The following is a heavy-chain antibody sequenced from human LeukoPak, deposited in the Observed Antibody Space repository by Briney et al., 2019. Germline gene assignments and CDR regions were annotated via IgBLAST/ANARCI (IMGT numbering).Heavy chain of an antibody. CDR1: GYSFSSYW. D-gene: IGHD3-22*01. CDR3: VIQGYYYDSSAYYSIDY. CDR2: IYPGGSDT. V-gene: IGHV5-51*01. J-gene: IGHJ4*02. Sequence: GESLKISCKASGYSFSSYWIGWVRQMPGKGLEGVGIIYPGGSDTRYSPSFQGQVTISADESIRTAYLQWLSLKASDTAVYYCVIQGYYYDSSAYYSIDYWGQGTLVTVSS.